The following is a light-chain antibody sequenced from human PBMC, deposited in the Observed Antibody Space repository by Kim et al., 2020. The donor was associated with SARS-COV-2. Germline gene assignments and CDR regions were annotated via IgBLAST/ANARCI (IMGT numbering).Light chain of an antibody. CDR1: SSNIGRNT. CDR3: AAWDDSLNGGV. V-gene: IGLV1-44*01. Sequence: QSVLTQPPSASGTPGQRVTISCSGSSSNIGRNTVNWYQHLPGTAPKFLIYSNNERPSGVPYRFSGSKSGTSASLAISGLQSEDEADYYCAAWDDSLNGGVFGGGTKLTVL. J-gene: IGLJ3*02. CDR2: SNN.